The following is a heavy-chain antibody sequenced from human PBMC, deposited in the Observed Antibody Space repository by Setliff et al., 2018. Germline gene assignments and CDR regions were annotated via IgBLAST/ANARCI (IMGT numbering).Heavy chain of an antibody. J-gene: IGHJ1*01. V-gene: IGHV3-49*04. Sequence: QPGGSLRLSCLGSGFTFGDYAVSWVRQAPGKGLEWVGFIRSKAYNEAIEYAASVRGRFTISRDDSKNVAYLQMTSLQTEDTDVDYCAKDRSFFNHWGQGTLVTVSS. D-gene: IGHD3-3*01. CDR3: AKDRSFFNH. CDR2: IRSKAYNEAI. CDR1: GFTFGDYA.